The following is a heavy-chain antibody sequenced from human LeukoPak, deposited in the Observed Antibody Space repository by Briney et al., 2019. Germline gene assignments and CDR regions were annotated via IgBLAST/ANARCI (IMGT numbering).Heavy chain of an antibody. CDR1: GYRFTGYY. D-gene: IGHD3-9*01. J-gene: IGHJ4*02. Sequence: ASVKVSCKASGYRFTGYYIHWVRQAPGQGLEWMGWINPHSGGTKFAQKFQGRVTMTRDTSISTAYMEVSRLGSDDAAVYYCAREYYDILTGSLDYWGQGTLVTVSS. V-gene: IGHV1-2*02. CDR3: AREYYDILTGSLDY. CDR2: INPHSGGT.